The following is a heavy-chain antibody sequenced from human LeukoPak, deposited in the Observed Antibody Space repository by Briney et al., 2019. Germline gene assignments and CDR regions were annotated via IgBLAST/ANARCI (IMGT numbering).Heavy chain of an antibody. CDR3: IKDAPNGPIDY. V-gene: IGHV3-9*01. CDR1: GFTFGDFV. J-gene: IGHJ4*02. CDR2: ISWTGDKV. D-gene: IGHD2-8*01. Sequence: SLRLSCVTSGFTFGDFVMHWVRQAPGKGLECVSTISWTGDKVAYAGSVKGRFTVSRDNAKNSLFLQMNSLRTDDTALYYCIKDAPNGPIDYWGQGTLVTVSS.